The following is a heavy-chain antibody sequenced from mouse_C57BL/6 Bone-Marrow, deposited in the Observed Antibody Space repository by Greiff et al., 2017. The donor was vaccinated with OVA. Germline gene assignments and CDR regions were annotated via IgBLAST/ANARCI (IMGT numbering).Heavy chain of an antibody. Sequence: EVQLQESGPGLVKPSQSLSLTCSVTGYSITSGYYWNWLRQFPGNKLEWMGYISYDGSNNYNPSLKNRISITRDTSKNQFFLKLNSVTTEDTSTYCCARGNADYSYYFDYWGQGTTLTVSS. J-gene: IGHJ2*01. CDR3: ARGNADYSYYFDY. CDR2: ISYDGSN. D-gene: IGHD2-4*01. V-gene: IGHV3-6*01. CDR1: GYSITSGYY.